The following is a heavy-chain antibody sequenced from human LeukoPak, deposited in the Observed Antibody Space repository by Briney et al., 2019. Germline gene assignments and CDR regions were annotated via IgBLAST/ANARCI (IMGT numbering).Heavy chain of an antibody. D-gene: IGHD3-16*02. CDR1: GGSISSHY. V-gene: IGHV4-59*08. CDR3: ARHYRWFDP. J-gene: IGHJ5*02. CDR2: IYYSGST. Sequence: SETLSLTCTVSGGSISSHYWSWIRQPPGKGLEWIGYIYYSGSTNYNPSLKSRVTISVDTSKNQFSLKLSSVTAADTAVYYCARHYRWFDPWGQGTLVTVSS.